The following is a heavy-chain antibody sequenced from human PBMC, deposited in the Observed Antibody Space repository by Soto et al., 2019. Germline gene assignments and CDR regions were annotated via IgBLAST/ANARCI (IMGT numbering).Heavy chain of an antibody. J-gene: IGHJ6*02. D-gene: IGHD2-15*01. V-gene: IGHV1-69*13. Sequence: ASVKVSCKASGGSFSSYAISWVRQAPGQGLEWMGGIIPIFGTANYAQKFQGRVTITADESTSTAYMELSSLRSEDTAVYYCARHPGGRGYYYGMDVWGQGTTVTVSS. CDR2: IIPIFGTA. CDR3: ARHPGGRGYYYGMDV. CDR1: GGSFSSYA.